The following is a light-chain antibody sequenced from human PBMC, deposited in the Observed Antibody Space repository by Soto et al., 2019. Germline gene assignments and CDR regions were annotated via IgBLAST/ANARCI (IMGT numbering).Light chain of an antibody. CDR1: QSVSSY. Sequence: PGERATLSCRASQSVSSYLAWYQQKPGQAPRLLIYDASNRATGIPARFSGSGSGTDFTLTISSLEPEDFAVYYCRQRSNWPLTFGGGTKVEIK. CDR2: DAS. J-gene: IGKJ4*01. CDR3: RQRSNWPLT. V-gene: IGKV3-11*01.